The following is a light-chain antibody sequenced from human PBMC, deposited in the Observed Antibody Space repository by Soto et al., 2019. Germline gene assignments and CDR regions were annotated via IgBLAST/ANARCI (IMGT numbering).Light chain of an antibody. CDR3: QQRSKWPST. CDR1: QSVSSY. V-gene: IGKV3-11*01. Sequence: EIVFTQSPVTLSLSPGERATLSCRASQSVSSYLAWYQQKPGQAPRLLIYDASKRATGIPARFSGSGSGTDFTLTISSLEPEDFAVYYCQQRSKWPSTFGGGTKVEIK. CDR2: DAS. J-gene: IGKJ4*01.